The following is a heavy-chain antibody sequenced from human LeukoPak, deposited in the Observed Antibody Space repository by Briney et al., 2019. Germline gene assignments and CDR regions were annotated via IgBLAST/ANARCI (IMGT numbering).Heavy chain of an antibody. CDR1: GFTFGSYA. Sequence: GGSLRLSCAASGFTFGSYAMSWVRQAPGKGLERVSAISGSGGSTYYADSVKGRFTISRDNSKNTLYLQMNSLRAEDTAVYYCAKDRANQGYDYVWGSYLFDYWGQGTLVTVSS. D-gene: IGHD3-16*02. V-gene: IGHV3-23*01. J-gene: IGHJ4*02. CDR2: ISGSGGST. CDR3: AKDRANQGYDYVWGSYLFDY.